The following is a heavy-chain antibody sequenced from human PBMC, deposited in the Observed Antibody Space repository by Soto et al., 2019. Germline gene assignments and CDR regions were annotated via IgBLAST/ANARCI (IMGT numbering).Heavy chain of an antibody. D-gene: IGHD6-19*01. CDR3: ARSREQWLVDAFDI. J-gene: IGHJ3*02. Sequence: QVQVQQWGAGLLKSSETLSLTCAVYGGSFSGYYWSWIRQSPGKGLEWIGEVNPTGRTKYNPSLKSRVTISVDTSKNQFSLNLNSVTAADTALYYCARSREQWLVDAFDIWGQGTMVTVSS. V-gene: IGHV4-34*01. CDR1: GGSFSGYY. CDR2: VNPTGRT.